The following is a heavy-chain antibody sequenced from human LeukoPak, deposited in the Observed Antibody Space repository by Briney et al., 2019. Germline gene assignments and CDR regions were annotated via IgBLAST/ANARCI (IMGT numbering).Heavy chain of an antibody. CDR1: GGSISSYD. J-gene: IGHJ5*01. D-gene: IGHD3-10*01. CDR3: ARVGSIMVRGVIWYWFDS. CDR2: IYTSGST. Sequence: SETLSLTCTVSGGSISSYDWSWIRQPAGQGLEWIGRIYTSGSTNYNPSLKSRVTMSVDTSKNQFSLKLSSVTAADTAVYYCARVGSIMVRGVIWYWFDSWGQGTLVTVSS. V-gene: IGHV4-4*07.